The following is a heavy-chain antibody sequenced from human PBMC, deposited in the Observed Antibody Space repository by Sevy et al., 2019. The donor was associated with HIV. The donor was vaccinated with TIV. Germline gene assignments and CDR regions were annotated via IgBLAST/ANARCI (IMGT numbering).Heavy chain of an antibody. CDR1: GFTFSDYY. D-gene: IGHD6-6*01. V-gene: IGHV3-11*01. J-gene: IGHJ4*02. Sequence: GSLRLSCAASGFTFSDYYINWIRQAPGKGLEWISYISSSGGTIYYTDSVKGRFTISRDNAKNSLYLQMNSLRAEDTAVYYCAREDIADRHFDYWGQGTLVTVSS. CDR3: AREDIADRHFDY. CDR2: ISSSGGTI.